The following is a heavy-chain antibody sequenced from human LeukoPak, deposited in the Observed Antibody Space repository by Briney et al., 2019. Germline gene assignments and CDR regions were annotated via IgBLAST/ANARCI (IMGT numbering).Heavy chain of an antibody. Sequence: SETLSLTCTVSGGSISSYYWSWIRQPPGKGLEWIGYIYYSGSTNYNPSLKSRVTISVDTSKNQFSLKLSSVTAADTAVYYCAREGWVVRGVINDYYYYYYMDVWGKGTTVTVSS. CDR1: GGSISSYY. V-gene: IGHV4-59*12. J-gene: IGHJ6*03. D-gene: IGHD3-10*01. CDR3: AREGWVVRGVINDYYYYYYMDV. CDR2: IYYSGST.